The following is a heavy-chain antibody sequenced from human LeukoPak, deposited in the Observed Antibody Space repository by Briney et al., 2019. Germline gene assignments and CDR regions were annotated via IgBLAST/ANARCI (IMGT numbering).Heavy chain of an antibody. CDR2: ISGSGGST. V-gene: IGHV3-23*01. J-gene: IGHJ4*02. D-gene: IGHD3-16*02. CDR3: ANRMITFGGVIGHAFDY. CDR1: GFTFSSYA. Sequence: GGSLRLSCAASGFTFSSYAMSWVRQAPGKGLEWVSAISGSGGSTYYADSVKGRFTISRDNSKNTLYLQMNSLRAEDTAVYYCANRMITFGGVIGHAFDYWGQGTLVTVSS.